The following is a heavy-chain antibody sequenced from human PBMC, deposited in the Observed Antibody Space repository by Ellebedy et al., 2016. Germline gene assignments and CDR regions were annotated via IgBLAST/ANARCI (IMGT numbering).Heavy chain of an antibody. CDR1: GGSIRSYY. CDR2: FYYSGNT. CDR3: ARTLYDSNAYYGF. J-gene: IGHJ4*02. D-gene: IGHD3-22*01. V-gene: IGHV4-59*01. Sequence: SETLSLTCTVSGGSIRSYYLSWIRQPPGKRLEWIGYFYYSGNTNYNPSLKSRVTISVDTSKSQFSLELSSVTAADTAVYYCARTLYDSNAYYGFWGQGTPVTVSS.